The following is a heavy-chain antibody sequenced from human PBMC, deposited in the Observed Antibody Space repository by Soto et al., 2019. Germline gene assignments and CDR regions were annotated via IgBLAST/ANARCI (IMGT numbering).Heavy chain of an antibody. Sequence: EVQLVQSGAEVKKPGESLRISCKGSGYSFTSYWISWVRQMPGKGLEWMGRIDPSDSYTNYSPSFQGHVTISADKSISTAYLQWSSLKASDTAMYYCARHVPSQDTARVPFDPWGQGTLVTVSS. CDR2: IDPSDSYT. CDR1: GYSFTSYW. D-gene: IGHD5-18*01. CDR3: ARHVPSQDTARVPFDP. J-gene: IGHJ5*02. V-gene: IGHV5-10-1*01.